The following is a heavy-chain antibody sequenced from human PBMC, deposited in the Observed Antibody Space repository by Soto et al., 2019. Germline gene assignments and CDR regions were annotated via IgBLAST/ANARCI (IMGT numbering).Heavy chain of an antibody. CDR1: GGSFSGYY. J-gene: IGHJ1*01. CDR3: ARSERLRPQWPTPGYFQH. Sequence: QVQLQQWGAGLLKPSETLSLTCAVYGGSFSGYYWSWIRQPPGKGLEWIGEINHSGSTNYNPSLKGRVTITVDTSKNQFSLELSSVTAADTAVYYCARSERLRPQWPTPGYFQHWGQGTLVTVSS. CDR2: INHSGST. D-gene: IGHD6-19*01. V-gene: IGHV4-34*01.